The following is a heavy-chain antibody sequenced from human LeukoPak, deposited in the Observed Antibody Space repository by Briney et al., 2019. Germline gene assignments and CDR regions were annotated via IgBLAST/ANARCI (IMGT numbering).Heavy chain of an antibody. CDR1: GYRFNDYC. J-gene: IGHJ3*01. CDR2: LYPCDSDI. CDR3: GRFNSGLYDGAFDV. D-gene: IGHD5/OR15-5a*01. Sequence: GESLKISCQTSGYRFNDYCIAWVRQMPGKGLECMGILYPCDSDIRYNPSFRGQVPISADRSTKTAYLEWSSLKASDTAMLYCGRFNSGLYDGAFDVWGQGTMVIVSS. V-gene: IGHV5-51*01.